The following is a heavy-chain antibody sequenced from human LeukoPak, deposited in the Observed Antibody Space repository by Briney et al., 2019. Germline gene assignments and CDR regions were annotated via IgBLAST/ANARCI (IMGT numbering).Heavy chain of an antibody. J-gene: IGHJ4*02. CDR1: GGSISSYY. V-gene: IGHV4-59*12. CDR3: AREMGHDSSGLDY. D-gene: IGHD3-22*01. Sequence: SETLSLTCTVSGGSISSYYWSWIRQPPGKGLEWIGYIYYSGSTNYNPSLKSRVTISVDTSKNQFSLKLSSVTAADTAVYYCAREMGHDSSGLDYWGQGTLVTVSS. CDR2: IYYSGST.